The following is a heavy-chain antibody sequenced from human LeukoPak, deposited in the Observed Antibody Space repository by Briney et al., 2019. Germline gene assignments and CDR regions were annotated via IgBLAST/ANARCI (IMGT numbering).Heavy chain of an antibody. Sequence: SETLSLTCTVSGGSIIGSYWTWIRQPPGQGLDWIGYIYYSGSTSYNPSLRSRVTISLDSSKNQFSLKLSSVTAADTAVYHCARARVGATSADALDIWGQGTMVTVSS. CDR3: ARARVGATSADALDI. CDR1: GGSIIGSY. CDR2: IYYSGST. D-gene: IGHD1-26*01. J-gene: IGHJ3*02. V-gene: IGHV4-59*01.